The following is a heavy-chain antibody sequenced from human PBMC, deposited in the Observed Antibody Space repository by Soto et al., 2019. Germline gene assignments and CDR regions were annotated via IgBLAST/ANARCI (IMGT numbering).Heavy chain of an antibody. J-gene: IGHJ5*02. V-gene: IGHV4-59*08. CDR1: GGSISSYY. D-gene: IGHD2-2*01. CDR2: IYYSGST. CDR3: ARPTGYCSSTSCYSWFDP. Sequence: SETLSLTCTVSGGSISSYYLSWIRQPPGKGLEWIGYIYYSGSTNYNPSLKSRVTISVDTSKNQFSLKLSSVTAADTAVYYCARPTGYCSSTSCYSWFDPWGQGTLVTVSS.